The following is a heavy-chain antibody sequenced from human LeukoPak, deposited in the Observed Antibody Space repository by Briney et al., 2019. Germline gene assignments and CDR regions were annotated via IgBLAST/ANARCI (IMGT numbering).Heavy chain of an antibody. D-gene: IGHD3-10*01. CDR2: ISAYNGNT. J-gene: IGHJ5*02. CDR3: ARDSADYYYGSGSYLNWFDP. V-gene: IGHV1-18*01. Sequence: ASVKVSCKASGYTLTSYGISWVRQAPGQGLEWMGWISAYNGNTNYAQKLQGRVTMTTDTSTSTAYMELRSLRSDDTAVYYCARDSADYYYGSGSYLNWFDPWGQGTLVTVSS. CDR1: GYTLTSYG.